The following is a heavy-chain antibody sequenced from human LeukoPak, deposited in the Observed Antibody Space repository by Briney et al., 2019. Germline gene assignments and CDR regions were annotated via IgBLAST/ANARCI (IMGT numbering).Heavy chain of an antibody. V-gene: IGHV4-4*02. J-gene: IGHJ3*01. CDR1: GGSISSNNW. CDR2: IFHSGNT. D-gene: IGHD6-19*01. CDR3: ARNLAVPGTRAFDV. Sequence: PSETLSLTCAVSGGSISSNNWWSWVRQPPGQGLEWIGEIFHSGNTNYNPYLKSRVTISVDISNNQFSLEVTSVTAADTAVYYCARNLAVPGTRAFDVWGQRTRLTVSS.